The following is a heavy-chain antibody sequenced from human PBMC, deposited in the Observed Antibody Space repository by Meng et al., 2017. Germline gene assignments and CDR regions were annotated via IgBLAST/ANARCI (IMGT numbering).Heavy chain of an antibody. D-gene: IGHD3-10*01. V-gene: IGHV3-30*01. J-gene: IGHJ4*02. CDR3: ARDSEKTYYYGSGSYSFFDY. CDR1: GFTFSSYA. Sequence: GSLRLSCAASGFTFSSYAMHWVRQAPGKGLEWVAVISYDGSNKYYADSVKGRFTISRDNSKNALYLQMNSLRAEDTAVYYCARDSEKTYYYGSGSYSFFDYWGQGTLVTVSS. CDR2: ISYDGSNK.